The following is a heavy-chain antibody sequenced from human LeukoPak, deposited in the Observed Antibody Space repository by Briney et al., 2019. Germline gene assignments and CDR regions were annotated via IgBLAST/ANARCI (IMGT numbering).Heavy chain of an antibody. J-gene: IGHJ4*02. CDR2: ISYDGSNK. D-gene: IGHD3-3*01. V-gene: IGHV3-33*05. CDR3: ARVPSPYYDFWSGYYALFDY. Sequence: GGSLRLSCAASGFTFSSYAMHWVRRAPGKGLEWVAVISYDGSNKFYADSVKGRFTISRDNAKNSLYLQMNSLRAEDTAVYYCARVPSPYYDFWSGYYALFDYWGQGTLVTVSS. CDR1: GFTFSSYA.